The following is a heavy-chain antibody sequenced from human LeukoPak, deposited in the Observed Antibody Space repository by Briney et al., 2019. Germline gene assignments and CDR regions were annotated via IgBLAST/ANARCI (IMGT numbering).Heavy chain of an antibody. CDR3: AKDSYYDFWSGHNYFDY. CDR2: ISGSGGST. V-gene: IGHV3-23*01. J-gene: IGHJ4*02. CDR1: GLTLSSVW. D-gene: IGHD3-3*01. Sequence: GESLRLSCAVSGLTLSSVWMNWVRQAPGKGLEWVSAISGSGGSTYYADSVKGRFTISRDNSKNTLYLQMNSLRAEDTAVYYCAKDSYYDFWSGHNYFDYWGQGTLVTVSS.